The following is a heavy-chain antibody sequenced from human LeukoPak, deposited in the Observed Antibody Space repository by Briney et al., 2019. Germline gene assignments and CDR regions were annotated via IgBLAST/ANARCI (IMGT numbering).Heavy chain of an antibody. D-gene: IGHD3-22*01. J-gene: IGHJ4*02. CDR1: GFTVSGNY. CDR3: ARVSSGYSFDY. Sequence: GGSLRLSCAASGFTVSGNYMTWVRQAPGKGLEWVSVIYSGGSTYYADSVKGRFTISRDNSKNTLYLQMNSLRAEDTAAYYCARVSSGYSFDYWGQGTLVTVSS. CDR2: IYSGGST. V-gene: IGHV3-66*02.